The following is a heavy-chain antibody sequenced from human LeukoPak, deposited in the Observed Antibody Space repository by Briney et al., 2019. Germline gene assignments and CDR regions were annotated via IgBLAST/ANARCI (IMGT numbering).Heavy chain of an antibody. CDR1: GYTFTAHA. D-gene: IGHD3-16*01. J-gene: IGHJ4*02. CDR2: INVANGDT. CDR3: ASKPRGESRPFDY. Sequence: ASVKVSCKASGYTFTAHAVHWVRQAPGQRLEWMGWINVANGDTGYSQKFQDRVTITRVTSASTGYMEMSSLISEDTAVYYCASKPRGESRPFDYWGQGTLVTVSS. V-gene: IGHV1-3*01.